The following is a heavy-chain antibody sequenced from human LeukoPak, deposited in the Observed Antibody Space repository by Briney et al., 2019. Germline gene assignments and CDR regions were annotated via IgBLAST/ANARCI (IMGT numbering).Heavy chain of an antibody. V-gene: IGHV3-9*01. J-gene: IGHJ4*02. CDR1: GFTFDDYA. CDR2: ISWNSGSI. CDR3: ARDALRNDFDY. Sequence: PGGSLRLSCAASGFTFDDYAMHWVRQAPGKGLEWVSGISWNSGSIGYADSVKGRFTISRDNSKNTLYLQMNSLRAEDTAVYYCARDALRNDFDYWGQGTLVTVSS.